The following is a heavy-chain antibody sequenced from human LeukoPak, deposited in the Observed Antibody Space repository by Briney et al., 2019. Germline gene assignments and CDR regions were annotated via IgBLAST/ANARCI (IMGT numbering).Heavy chain of an antibody. CDR2: ISHDGSNK. CDR3: ARAIAVAWFDY. CDR1: GFTFSSYA. J-gene: IGHJ4*02. Sequence: GGSLRLSCAASGFTFSSYAMHWVRQAPGKGLEWVAVISHDGSNKYYADSVKGRFTISRDNSKNTLYLQMNSLRAEDTAVYYCARAIAVAWFDYWGQGTLVTVSS. D-gene: IGHD6-19*01. V-gene: IGHV3-30*04.